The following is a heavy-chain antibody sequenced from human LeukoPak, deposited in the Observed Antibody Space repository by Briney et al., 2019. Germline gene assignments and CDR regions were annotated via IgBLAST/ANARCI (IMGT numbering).Heavy chain of an antibody. D-gene: IGHD3-22*01. Sequence: ASVKVSCKTSGYTFTGYYLHWVRQAPGQGLEWMGWINPNSGGTNYAQKFQGRVTMTRDTSISTAYMEPSSLRSDDTAFYYCARDSGGYPDYWGQGTLVTVSS. CDR3: ARDSGGYPDY. V-gene: IGHV1-2*02. CDR1: GYTFTGYY. CDR2: INPNSGGT. J-gene: IGHJ4*02.